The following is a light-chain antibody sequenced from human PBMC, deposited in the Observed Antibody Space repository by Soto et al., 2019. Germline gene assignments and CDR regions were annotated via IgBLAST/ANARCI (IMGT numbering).Light chain of an antibody. CDR2: KAS. V-gene: IGKV1-5*03. Sequence: PSTLSASVVDRVTITCRASQSISDWLAWYQQKPGKAPKLLIYKASSLESGVPSRFSGSGSGTEFTLTISSLQPDDFATYYCQQYHIYWAFGQGTKV. J-gene: IGKJ1*01. CDR1: QSISDW. CDR3: QQYHIYWA.